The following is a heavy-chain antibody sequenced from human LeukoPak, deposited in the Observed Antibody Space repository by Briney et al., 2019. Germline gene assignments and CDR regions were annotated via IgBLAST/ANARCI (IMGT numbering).Heavy chain of an antibody. Sequence: PSQTLSLTCVVSGDSISSGGYSWSWIRQPPGKGLEWIGYIYYSGSTNYNPSLKSRVTISVDTSKNQFSLKLSSVTAADTAVYYCARATYSYGYWGYWGQGTLVTVSS. J-gene: IGHJ4*02. CDR1: GDSISSGGYS. D-gene: IGHD5-18*01. CDR3: ARATYSYGYWGY. CDR2: IYYSGST. V-gene: IGHV4-30-2*01.